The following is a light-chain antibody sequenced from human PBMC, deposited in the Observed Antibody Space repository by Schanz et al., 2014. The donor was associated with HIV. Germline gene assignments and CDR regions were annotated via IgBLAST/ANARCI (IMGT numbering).Light chain of an antibody. Sequence: QSALTQPASMSGSPGQSITISCTGTNSDIGGFNFVSWYRQHPGKAPNLMIYDVTHRPSGISSRFSGSKSGNTASLTISGLQAEDEADYYCSSYSSEGSPYVIGTGTKLTVL. V-gene: IGLV2-14*01. CDR2: DVT. CDR1: NSDIGGFNF. J-gene: IGLJ1*01. CDR3: SSYSSEGSPYV.